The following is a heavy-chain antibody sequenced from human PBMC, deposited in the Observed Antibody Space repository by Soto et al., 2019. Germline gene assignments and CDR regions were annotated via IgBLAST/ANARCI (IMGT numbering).Heavy chain of an antibody. V-gene: IGHV1-8*01. CDR2: MNPYNGNT. D-gene: IGHD6-25*01. J-gene: IGHJ4*02. CDR1: GYTFNTYD. Sequence: QVQLVQSGAEVKEPGASVKVSYKASGYTFNTYDISWMRQATGQGLEWMGWMNPYNGNTGYAQKFQGRVTVTRNTSISTVHMELSGLRRDDTAVYYCARRKERSGPHYFDYWGQGSQVTVSS. CDR3: ARRKERSGPHYFDY.